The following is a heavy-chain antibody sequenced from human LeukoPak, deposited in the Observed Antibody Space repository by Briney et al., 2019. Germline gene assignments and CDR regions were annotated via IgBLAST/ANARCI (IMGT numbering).Heavy chain of an antibody. CDR1: GFTFSNAW. Sequence: LPGGSLRLSCAASGFTFSNAWMSWVRQAPGKGLEWVSVIYSGGSTYYADSVKGRFTISRDNSKNTLYLQMNSLRAEDTAVYYCARGVVVPAAMGYYYMDVWGKGTTVTVSS. J-gene: IGHJ6*03. D-gene: IGHD2-2*01. CDR3: ARGVVVPAAMGYYYMDV. V-gene: IGHV3-53*01. CDR2: IYSGGST.